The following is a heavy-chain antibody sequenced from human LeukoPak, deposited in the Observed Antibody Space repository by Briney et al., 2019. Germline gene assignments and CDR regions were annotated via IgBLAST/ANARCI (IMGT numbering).Heavy chain of an antibody. CDR2: ISSSGSTI. V-gene: IGHV3-11*01. CDR3: ARSDYDFRYGMDV. D-gene: IGHD3-3*01. CDR1: GFTFSDYY. Sequence: PGGSLRLSCAASGFTFSDYYMSWIRQAPGKGLEWVSYISSSGSTIYYADSVKGRFTISRDNAKNSLYLQMSSLRAEDTAVYYCARSDYDFRYGMDVWGQGTTVTVSS. J-gene: IGHJ6*02.